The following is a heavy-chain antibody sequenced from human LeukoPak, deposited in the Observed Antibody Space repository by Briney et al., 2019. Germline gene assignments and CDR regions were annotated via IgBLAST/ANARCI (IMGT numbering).Heavy chain of an antibody. J-gene: IGHJ5*02. D-gene: IGHD3-10*01. Sequence: PSGTLSLTCTVSGGSISSSSYYWGWIRQPPGKRLEWSIGLYYSGSTYYNPSLNSRVTISVGTSKNQFSLKLSSVTAADTAVYYCARRITMVRGVIERVLFDPWGQGTLVTVSS. CDR2: LYYSGST. CDR3: ARRITMVRGVIERVLFDP. CDR1: GGSISSSSYY. V-gene: IGHV4-39*01.